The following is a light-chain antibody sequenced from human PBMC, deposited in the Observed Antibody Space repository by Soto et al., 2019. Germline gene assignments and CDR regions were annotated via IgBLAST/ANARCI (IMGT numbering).Light chain of an antibody. CDR3: SSYTSRNTYV. V-gene: IGLV2-14*01. J-gene: IGLJ1*01. CDR1: SSDVGGYNY. CDR2: EVS. Sequence: QSVLTQPASVSGSPGQSITISCAGTSSDVGGYNYVSWYQQHPGKAPKLIIFEVSNRPSGVSNRFSASKSVNTASLTISGLQTEDEADYFCSSYTSRNTYVFGTGTKVTVL.